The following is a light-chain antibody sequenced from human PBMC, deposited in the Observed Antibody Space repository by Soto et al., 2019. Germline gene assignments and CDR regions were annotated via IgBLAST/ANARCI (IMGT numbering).Light chain of an antibody. V-gene: IGLV2-14*01. Sequence: QSALTQPASVSGSPGQSIAISCTGTSSDVGAYDDVSWYQQHPSKSPKLMNYDVKYRPSGVSNRFSGSKSGNTASLTISGLQAEDEADYYCSSYTSSSSVIFGGGTKLTVL. J-gene: IGLJ2*01. CDR3: SSYTSSSSVI. CDR2: DVK. CDR1: SSDVGAYDD.